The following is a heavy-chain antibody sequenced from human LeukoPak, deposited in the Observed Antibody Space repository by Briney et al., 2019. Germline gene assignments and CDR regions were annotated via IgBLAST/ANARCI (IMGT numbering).Heavy chain of an antibody. V-gene: IGHV3-48*04. CDR1: GFTFSSYS. CDR3: ATMGGDGYNFIPGAFDI. J-gene: IGHJ3*02. CDR2: ISSSSSTI. Sequence: GGSLRLSCAASGFTFSSYSMNWVRQAPGKGLEWVSYISSSSSTIYYADSVKGRFTISRDNAKNSLYLQMNSLRAEDTAVYYCATMGGDGYNFIPGAFDIWGQGTMVTVSS. D-gene: IGHD5-24*01.